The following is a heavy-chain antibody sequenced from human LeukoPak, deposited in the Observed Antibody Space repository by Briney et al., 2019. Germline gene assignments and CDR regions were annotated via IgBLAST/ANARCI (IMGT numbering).Heavy chain of an antibody. J-gene: IGHJ4*02. V-gene: IGHV1-8*03. Sequence: ASEKVSCKASGYTLTTYDIHWLRQAPGQGLEWMGWMNPNTGNRAYAPKLHARVTITRDTTISTAYMELSSLRSDDTAVYYCARRRGSPYGDYGPVDYWGQGTLVTVSS. D-gene: IGHD4-17*01. CDR1: GYTLTTYD. CDR2: MNPNTGNR. CDR3: ARRRGSPYGDYGPVDY.